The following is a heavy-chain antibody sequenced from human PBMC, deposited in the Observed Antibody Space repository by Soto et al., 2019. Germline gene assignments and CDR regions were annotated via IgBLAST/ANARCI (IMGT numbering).Heavy chain of an antibody. J-gene: IGHJ4*02. Sequence: GGSLRLSCAASGFTFSNYAMSWVRQAPGKGLEWVSVISTTGGSTFHGDSVKGRFTISRDNSKNTLYLQMNSVRAEDTAVYYCAKKAGYSGFHPFDYWGQGTLVTVSS. CDR2: ISTTGGST. V-gene: IGHV3-23*01. CDR1: GFTFSNYA. D-gene: IGHD5-12*01. CDR3: AKKAGYSGFHPFDY.